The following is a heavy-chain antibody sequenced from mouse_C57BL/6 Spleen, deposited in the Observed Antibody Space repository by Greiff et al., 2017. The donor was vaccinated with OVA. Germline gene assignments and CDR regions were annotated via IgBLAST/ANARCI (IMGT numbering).Heavy chain of an antibody. V-gene: IGHV2-2*01. J-gene: IGHJ1*03. Sequence: VQLQQSGPGLVQPSQSLSITCTVSGFSLTSYGVHWVRQSPGTGLEWLGVIWSGGSTDYNAAFISRLSISKDNSKSQVFFKMNSLQADDTAIYYCARTTVVPDWYFDVWGTGTTVTVSS. D-gene: IGHD1-1*01. CDR3: ARTTVVPDWYFDV. CDR1: GFSLTSYG. CDR2: IWSGGST.